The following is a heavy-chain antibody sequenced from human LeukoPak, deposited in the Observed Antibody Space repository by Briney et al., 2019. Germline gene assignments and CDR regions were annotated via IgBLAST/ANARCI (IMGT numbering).Heavy chain of an antibody. CDR3: AKVYYYDSSGYFDY. V-gene: IGHV3-30*18. D-gene: IGHD3-22*01. J-gene: IGHJ4*02. Sequence: GGSLRLSCTASGFTFSNFWMGWVRQAPGKGLEWVAVISYDGSNKYYADSVKGRFTISRDNSKNTLYLQMNSLRAEDTAVYYCAKVYYYDSSGYFDYWGQGTLVTVSS. CDR2: ISYDGSNK. CDR1: GFTFSNFW.